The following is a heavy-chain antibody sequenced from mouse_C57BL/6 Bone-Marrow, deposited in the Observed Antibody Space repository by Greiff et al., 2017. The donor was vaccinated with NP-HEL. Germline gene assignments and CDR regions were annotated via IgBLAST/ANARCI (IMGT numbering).Heavy chain of an antibody. Sequence: EVKLQESGPGLVKPSQSLSLTCSVTGYSITSGYYWNWIRQFPGNKLEWMGYISYDGSNNYNPSLKNRISITRDTSKNQFFLKLNSVTTEDTATYYCAREGYGYDGYAMDYWGQGTSVTVSS. CDR2: ISYDGSN. J-gene: IGHJ4*01. D-gene: IGHD2-2*01. V-gene: IGHV3-6*01. CDR1: GYSITSGYY. CDR3: AREGYGYDGYAMDY.